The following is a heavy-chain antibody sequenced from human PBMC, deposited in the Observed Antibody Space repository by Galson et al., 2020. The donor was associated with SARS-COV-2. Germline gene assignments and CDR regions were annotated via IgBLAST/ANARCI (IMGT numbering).Heavy chain of an antibody. CDR2: IHYTGSS. CDR3: ARRGDWWYCDL. J-gene: IGHJ2*01. V-gene: IGHV4-39*07. Sequence: LETLSLTCTVSGGSISSSGYYWGWIRQPPGKGLEWVGTIHYTGSSYYNPSLKSRVSMSVDTSKNQFSLKVMSVTAADTALYYCARRGDWWYCDLWGRGTLVAVSS. D-gene: IGHD2-21*01. CDR1: GGSISSSGYY.